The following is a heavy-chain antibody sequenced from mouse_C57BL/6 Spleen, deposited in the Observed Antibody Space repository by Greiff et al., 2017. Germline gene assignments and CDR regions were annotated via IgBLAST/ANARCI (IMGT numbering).Heavy chain of an antibody. J-gene: IGHJ4*01. D-gene: IGHD4-1*02. CDR3: ARSTGLDY. CDR2: INYDGSST. CDR1: GFTFSDYY. Sequence: EVQLVESEGGLVQPGSSMKLSCTASGFTFSDYYMAWVRQVPEKGLEWVANINYDGSSTYYLDSLKSRFIISRDNAKNILYLQMSSLKSEDTATYYCARSTGLDYWGQGTSVTVSS. V-gene: IGHV5-16*01.